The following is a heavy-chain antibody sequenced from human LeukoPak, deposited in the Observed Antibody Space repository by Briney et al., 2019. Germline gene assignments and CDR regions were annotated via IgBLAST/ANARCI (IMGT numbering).Heavy chain of an antibody. CDR3: AKASGGKYYDSSGSDVLRPPIDY. CDR1: GFTFSSYA. J-gene: IGHJ4*02. CDR2: ISGSGGST. V-gene: IGHV3-23*01. Sequence: HPGGSLRLSCAASGFTFSSYAMSWVRQAPGKGLEWVSDISGSGGSTYYADSVKGRFTLSRDNSKNTLYLQMNSLRAEDTAVYYCAKASGGKYYDSSGSDVLRPPIDYWGQGTLVTVSS. D-gene: IGHD3-22*01.